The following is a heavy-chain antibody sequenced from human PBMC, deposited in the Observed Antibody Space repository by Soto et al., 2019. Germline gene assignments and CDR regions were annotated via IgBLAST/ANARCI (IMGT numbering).Heavy chain of an antibody. D-gene: IGHD7-27*01. V-gene: IGHV1-69*01. CDR2: IMPIFGTV. CDR1: GGTFSSYT. Sequence: QVQLVQSAAEVTKTGSSVKVSCKASGGTFSSYTVSWVRQDPGQGLEWMGGIMPIFGTVSYAQKFQGRVTITADESTSTAYMVLSSLRSDDTAFYYCERDGAGDGLDYWGQGTLVTVSP. J-gene: IGHJ4*02. CDR3: ERDGAGDGLDY.